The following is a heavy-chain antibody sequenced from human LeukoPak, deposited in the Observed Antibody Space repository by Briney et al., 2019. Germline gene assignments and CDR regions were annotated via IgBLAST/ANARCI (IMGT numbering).Heavy chain of an antibody. D-gene: IGHD6-19*01. CDR1: GFTFSSYA. CDR3: AKGDTQWLVRYCDL. Sequence: PGGSLRLSCAASGFTFSSYAMSWVRQAPGKGLEWVSAISGSGGSTYYADSVKGRFTISRDNSKNTLYLQMNSLRAEDTAVYYCAKGDTQWLVRYCDLWGRGTLVTVSS. CDR2: ISGSGGST. V-gene: IGHV3-23*01. J-gene: IGHJ2*01.